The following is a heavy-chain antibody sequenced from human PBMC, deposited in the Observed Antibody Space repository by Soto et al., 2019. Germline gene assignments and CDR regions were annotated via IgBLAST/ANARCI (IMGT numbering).Heavy chain of an antibody. CDR2: IYSGGST. V-gene: IGHV3-66*01. Sequence: EVQLVESGGGLVQPGGSLRLSCAASGFTVSSNYMSWFRQAPGKGLEWVSVIYSGGSTYYADAVKGRFTISRDNSKNTLDLKLNSLRAEDTAGYYCARSIVFVPNPREDWFDPGGPGTLVT. CDR1: GFTVSSNY. D-gene: IGHD2-15*01. CDR3: ARSIVFVPNPREDWFDP. J-gene: IGHJ5*02.